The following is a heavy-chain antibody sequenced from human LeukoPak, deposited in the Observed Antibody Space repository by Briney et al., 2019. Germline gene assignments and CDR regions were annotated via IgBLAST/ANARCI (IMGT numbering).Heavy chain of an antibody. V-gene: IGHV1-24*01. J-gene: IGHJ4*02. Sequence: ASVKVSCKVSGYSLTKLSIHWVRQAPGKGLEWMGGFDPEDGETIYAQKFQGRVTMTEDTSTDTAYMELSSLRSEDTAVYYCATDDSKIFGVVRDWGQGTLVTVSS. CDR3: ATDDSKIFGVVRD. CDR2: FDPEDGET. CDR1: GYSLTKLS. D-gene: IGHD3-3*01.